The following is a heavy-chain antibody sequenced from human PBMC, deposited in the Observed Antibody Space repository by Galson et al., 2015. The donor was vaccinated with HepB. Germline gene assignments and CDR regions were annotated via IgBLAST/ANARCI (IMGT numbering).Heavy chain of an antibody. CDR1: GDSVSSTSAA. D-gene: IGHD6-19*01. V-gene: IGHV6-1*01. J-gene: IGHJ4*02. CDR3: ARESLGIAVAGTISGFDY. Sequence: CAISGDSVSSTSAAWNWIRQSPSRGLEWLGRTYYRSKWYNDYAVSVKSRITINPDTSKNQFSLQLNSATPEDTAVYYCARESLGIAVAGTISGFDYWGQGTLVTVSS. CDR2: TYYRSKWYN.